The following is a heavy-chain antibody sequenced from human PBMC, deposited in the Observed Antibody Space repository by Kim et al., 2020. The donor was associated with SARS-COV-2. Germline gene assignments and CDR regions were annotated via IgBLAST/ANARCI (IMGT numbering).Heavy chain of an antibody. J-gene: IGHJ3*02. Sequence: YLYTVKGRFTSSRDNAKNSLYLQMNSLRAEDTAVYYCARDESGILNAFDIWGQGTLVTVSS. D-gene: IGHD1-26*01. CDR3: ARDESGILNAFDI. V-gene: IGHV3-7*04.